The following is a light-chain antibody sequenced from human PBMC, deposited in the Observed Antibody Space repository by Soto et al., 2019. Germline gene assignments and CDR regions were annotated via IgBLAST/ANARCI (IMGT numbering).Light chain of an antibody. CDR3: QQYGSAPRT. J-gene: IGKJ3*01. CDR2: GAS. CDR1: QSVSSNY. Sequence: EIVLTQSPGTLSLSPGERATLCCRASQSVSSNYLTWYQQKPGQAPRLLIYGASSRATGIPDRFSGSGSGTDFTLTSSRLEPEDVAVYYCQQYGSAPRTFGPGTKVDIK. V-gene: IGKV3-20*01.